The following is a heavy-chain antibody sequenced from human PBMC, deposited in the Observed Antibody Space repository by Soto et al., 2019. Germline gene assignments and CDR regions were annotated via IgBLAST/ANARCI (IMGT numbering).Heavy chain of an antibody. CDR3: ARDLPGREGYVNDAFDI. CDR2: IYYSGST. Sequence: PSETLSLTCTVSGGSISSYYWSWIRQPPGKGLEWIGYIYYSGSTNYNPSLKSRVTISVDTSKNQFSLKLSSVTAADTAVYYCARDLPGREGYVNDAFDIWGQGTMVTVSS. D-gene: IGHD5-12*01. J-gene: IGHJ3*02. CDR1: GGSISSYY. V-gene: IGHV4-59*01.